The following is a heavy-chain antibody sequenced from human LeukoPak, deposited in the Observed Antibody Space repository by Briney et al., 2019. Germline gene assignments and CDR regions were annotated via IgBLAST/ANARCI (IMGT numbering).Heavy chain of an antibody. V-gene: IGHV3-7*01. CDR1: GLTFSSYW. J-gene: IGHJ6*02. CDR2: IKQDGSEK. Sequence: GSLSLSCAASGLTFSSYWMSWVRPAPGKGLEWVANIKQDGSEKYYVDSVKGRFTISRDNAKNSLYLQMNSLRAEDTAVYYCARDDGGNWNDLYYYYGMDVWGQGTTVTVSS. CDR3: ARDDGGNWNDLYYYYGMDV. D-gene: IGHD1-1*01.